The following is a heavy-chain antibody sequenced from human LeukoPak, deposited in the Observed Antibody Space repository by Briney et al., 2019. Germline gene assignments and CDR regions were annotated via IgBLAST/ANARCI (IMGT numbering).Heavy chain of an antibody. Sequence: GRSLRLSCAAAGFTFSSYGMHWVRQDPGKGLEWLAVISYDGSNKYYAGSVKGRFTISRDDSKNTLYLQMNSLRAEDTAVYYCAKDISMGERWLQAHFDYWGQGTLVTVSS. J-gene: IGHJ4*02. CDR2: ISYDGSNK. CDR1: GFTFSSYG. D-gene: IGHD5-24*01. CDR3: AKDISMGERWLQAHFDY. V-gene: IGHV3-30*18.